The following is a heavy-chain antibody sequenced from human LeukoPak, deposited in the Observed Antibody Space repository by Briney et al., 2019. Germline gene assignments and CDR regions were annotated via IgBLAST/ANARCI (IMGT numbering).Heavy chain of an antibody. D-gene: IGHD3-22*01. CDR3: ARNHYYGSISYFDL. CDR2: IYHSGST. Sequence: SETLSLTCAVSGGSISSDGYSWSWIRQPPGKGLEWIGYIYHSGSTYYNPSLNSRVTISVDTSNNQFSLKLSSVTAADTAVYYCARNHYYGSISYFDLWGRGTLVTVSS. CDR1: GGSISSDGYS. V-gene: IGHV4-30-2*02. J-gene: IGHJ2*01.